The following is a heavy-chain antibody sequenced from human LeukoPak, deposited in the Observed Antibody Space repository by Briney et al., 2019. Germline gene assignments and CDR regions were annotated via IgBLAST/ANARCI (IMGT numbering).Heavy chain of an antibody. CDR3: ARVKSGRIAAAQRAFDI. CDR2: IYYSGST. V-gene: IGHV4-39*07. CDR1: GGSINNGGYY. Sequence: SQTLSLTCTVSGGSINNGGYYWSWIRQPPGKGLEWIGSIYYSGSTYYNPSLKSRVTISVDTSKNQFSLKLSSVTAADTAVYYCARVKSGRIAAAQRAFDIWGQGTMVTVSS. D-gene: IGHD6-13*01. J-gene: IGHJ3*02.